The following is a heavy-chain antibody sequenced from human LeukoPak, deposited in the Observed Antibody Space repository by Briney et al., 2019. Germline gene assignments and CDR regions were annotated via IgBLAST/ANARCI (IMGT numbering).Heavy chain of an antibody. CDR1: DGSISSGDYY. Sequence: SVTLSPTCTVSDGSISSGDYYWSWIRQPPGKGLEWIGYIYYSETTYYNPSLKSRVTISVDTSKNQFSLKLSSVTAADTAVYYCASVRPQYGMDVWGQGTTVTVSS. CDR2: IYYSETT. V-gene: IGHV4-30-4*01. CDR3: ASVRPQYGMDV. J-gene: IGHJ6*02.